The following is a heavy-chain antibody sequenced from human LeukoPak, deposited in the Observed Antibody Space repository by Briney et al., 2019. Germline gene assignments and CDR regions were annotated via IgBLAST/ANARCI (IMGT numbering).Heavy chain of an antibody. V-gene: IGHV3-30*03. Sequence: GGSLRLSCAASRFTFSNYGMHWVRQAPGKGLEWVAVMSYDGSNKYYADSVKGRFTMSRDNSKNTLYLQMNSLRAEDTAVYYCARVQTDYYYYHMDVWGRGTTVTISS. CDR3: ARVQTDYYYYHMDV. J-gene: IGHJ6*03. CDR2: MSYDGSNK. CDR1: RFTFSNYG. D-gene: IGHD1-1*01.